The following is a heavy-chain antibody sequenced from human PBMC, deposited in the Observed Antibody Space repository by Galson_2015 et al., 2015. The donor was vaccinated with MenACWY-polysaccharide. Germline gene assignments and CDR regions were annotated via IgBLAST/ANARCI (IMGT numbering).Heavy chain of an antibody. D-gene: IGHD3-16*01. Sequence: SVKVSCQASGYTFTSYDINWVRQATGQGLEWMGWMNPNSGNTGYAQKFQGRVTMTRNTSISTAYMELSSLRSEDTAVYYCARSHGAYYYYGMDVWGQGTTVTVSS. CDR2: MNPNSGNT. CDR3: ARSHGAYYYYGMDV. J-gene: IGHJ6*02. CDR1: GYTFTSYD. V-gene: IGHV1-8*01.